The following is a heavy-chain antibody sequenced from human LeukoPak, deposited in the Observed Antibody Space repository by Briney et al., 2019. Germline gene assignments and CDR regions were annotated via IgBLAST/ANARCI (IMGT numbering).Heavy chain of an antibody. Sequence: PGGSLRLSCAASGFTFSSYGMHWVRQAPGKGLEWAAVIWYDGSNKYHADSVKGRFTISRDNSKNTLYLQVNSLRAEDTAVYYCAKEAIAVSEYGPTTFDYWGQGTLVAVSS. CDR1: GFTFSSYG. CDR2: IWYDGSNK. V-gene: IGHV3-33*06. J-gene: IGHJ4*02. CDR3: AKEAIAVSEYGPTTFDY. D-gene: IGHD6-19*01.